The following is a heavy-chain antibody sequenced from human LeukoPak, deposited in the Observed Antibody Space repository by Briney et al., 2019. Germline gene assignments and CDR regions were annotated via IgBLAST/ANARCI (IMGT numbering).Heavy chain of an antibody. CDR3: ARAFNGGSSDY. Sequence: GGSLRLSCAASGFTFRTYSMNWVRQAPGKGLEWVSSISRSSSDINYADSVKGRFTISRDNAKNSLYLQMNSLRAEDTALYYCARAFNGGSSDYWGQGTLVTVPS. D-gene: IGHD1-26*01. J-gene: IGHJ4*02. CDR1: GFTFRTYS. CDR2: ISRSSSDI. V-gene: IGHV3-21*01.